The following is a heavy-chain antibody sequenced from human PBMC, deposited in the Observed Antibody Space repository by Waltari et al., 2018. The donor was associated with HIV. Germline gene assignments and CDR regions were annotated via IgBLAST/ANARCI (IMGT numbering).Heavy chain of an antibody. J-gene: IGHJ4*02. CDR3: AKGMGGYARGLDY. CDR1: GFSFSNYA. CDR2: ISSSGSST. D-gene: IGHD5-12*01. V-gene: IGHV3-23*01. Sequence: EVQLLESGGGLVQPGGSLRLSCAASGFSFSNYAMTWVRQAPGKGLELVSAISSSGSSTYYADSVKGRFTISRDNSKNTLYVQMNSLRAEDTAVYYCAKGMGGYARGLDYWGQGTLVTVSS.